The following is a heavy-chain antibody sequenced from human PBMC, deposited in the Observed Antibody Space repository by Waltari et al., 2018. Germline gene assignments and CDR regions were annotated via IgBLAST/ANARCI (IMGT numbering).Heavy chain of an antibody. CDR1: GYTVYNYG. D-gene: IGHD3-22*01. CDR2: ISGYNGDT. Sequence: QVQLVQSGAELMKPGTSVKVSCKASGYTVYNYGDAWVRQASGQGLEWMGWISGYNGDTKFAQKFQDRLTMTTDTSTDTAYMELRSLRSDDTAVYYCARLYDNSYYNYASDYWGQGTLVTVSS. J-gene: IGHJ4*02. CDR3: ARLYDNSYYNYASDY. V-gene: IGHV1-18*01.